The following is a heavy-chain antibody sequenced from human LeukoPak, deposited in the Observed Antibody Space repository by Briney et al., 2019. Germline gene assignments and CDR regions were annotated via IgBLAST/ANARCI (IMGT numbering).Heavy chain of an antibody. Sequence: SETLSLTCTVSGGSISSYYWSWIRQPPGKGLEWIGYIYYSGSTNYNPSLKSRVTISVDTSKNQFSLKLSSVTAADTAVYYCARGWGIVGATSLGYWGQGTLVTVSS. CDR2: IYYSGST. CDR1: GGSISSYY. J-gene: IGHJ4*02. D-gene: IGHD1-26*01. V-gene: IGHV4-59*08. CDR3: ARGWGIVGATSLGY.